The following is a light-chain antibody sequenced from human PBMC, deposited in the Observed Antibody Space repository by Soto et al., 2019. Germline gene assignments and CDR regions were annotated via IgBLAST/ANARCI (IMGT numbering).Light chain of an antibody. CDR2: GAS. CDR1: QSVSSSY. V-gene: IGKV3-20*01. CDR3: QQYNNLPPWT. J-gene: IGKJ1*01. Sequence: TVVMQSPGTLSLSPGERATLSCRASQSVSSSYLAWYQQKPGQAPRPLIYGASSRATGIPDRFSGSGSGTEFTLTISSLQSEDFAVYYCQQYNNLPPWTSCQGTKVDIK.